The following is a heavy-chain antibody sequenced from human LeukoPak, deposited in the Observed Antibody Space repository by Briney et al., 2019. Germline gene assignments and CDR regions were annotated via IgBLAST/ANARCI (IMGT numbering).Heavy chain of an antibody. CDR1: GFTVSGYS. V-gene: IGHV3-21*06. CDR2: ISSRSSYI. Sequence: NPGGSLRLSCVASGFTVSGYSMNWVRQAPGKGLEWVSSISSRSSYIYYADSVKGRFTISRDNTKNSLYLLMNSLRAEDTAVYYCARDLCAIDSTGCQGGYFDYWGQGTLVTVSS. J-gene: IGHJ4*02. CDR3: ARDLCAIDSTGCQGGYFDY. D-gene: IGHD6-19*01.